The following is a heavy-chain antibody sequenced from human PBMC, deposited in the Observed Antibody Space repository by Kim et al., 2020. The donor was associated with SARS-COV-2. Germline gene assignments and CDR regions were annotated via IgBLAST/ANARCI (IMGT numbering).Heavy chain of an antibody. Sequence: GGSLRLSCAASGFTFSSYAMSWVRQAPGKGLEWVSAISGSGGSTYYADSVKGRFTISRDNSKNTLYLQMNSLRAEDTAVYYCAKGPYDFWSGYYFDAFDIWGQGTMVTVSS. CDR2: ISGSGGST. J-gene: IGHJ3*02. CDR3: AKGPYDFWSGYYFDAFDI. D-gene: IGHD3-3*01. V-gene: IGHV3-23*01. CDR1: GFTFSSYA.